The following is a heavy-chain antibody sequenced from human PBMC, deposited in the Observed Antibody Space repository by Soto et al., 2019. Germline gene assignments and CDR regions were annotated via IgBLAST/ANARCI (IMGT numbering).Heavy chain of an antibody. CDR2: TYYRSKWYN. J-gene: IGHJ4*02. D-gene: IGHD1-26*01. CDR1: GDSVSSDSAA. Sequence: SQTLSLTCAISGDSVSSDSAAWNWIRQSPSRGLEWLGRTYYRSKWYNDHADSVNSRLTINADTSKNQVSLHLKSVTPEDTAVYFCARDLSRSYLDLDSWGQGTSVTVSS. V-gene: IGHV6-1*01. CDR3: ARDLSRSYLDLDS.